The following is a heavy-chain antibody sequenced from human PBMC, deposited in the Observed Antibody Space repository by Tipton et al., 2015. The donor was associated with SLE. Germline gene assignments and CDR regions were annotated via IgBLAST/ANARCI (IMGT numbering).Heavy chain of an antibody. CDR1: GGSISTYY. J-gene: IGHJ4*02. CDR3: AGSGEHYFDY. CDR2: FYHSGAT. Sequence: TLSLTCSVSGGSISTYYWSWIRQPPGKGLEWIGSFYHSGATYYNPSLKSRLTISLDTSKNQFSLKLSSVTAADTAVYYCAGSGEHYFDYWGQGTLVTVSS. D-gene: IGHD3-3*01. V-gene: IGHV4-59*04.